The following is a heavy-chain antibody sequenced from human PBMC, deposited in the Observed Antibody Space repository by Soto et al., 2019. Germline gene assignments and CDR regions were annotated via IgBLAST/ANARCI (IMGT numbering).Heavy chain of an antibody. CDR2: ISSNGGST. V-gene: IGHV3-64D*08. Sequence: GGSLRLSCSASGFTFSSYAMHWVRQAPGKGLEYVSAISSNGGSTYYADSVKGRFTISRDNSKNTLYLQMSSLRAEDTAVYYCVKSGVVVPAAMRDYYYGMDVWGQGTTVTVSS. CDR3: VKSGVVVPAAMRDYYYGMDV. D-gene: IGHD2-2*01. J-gene: IGHJ6*02. CDR1: GFTFSSYA.